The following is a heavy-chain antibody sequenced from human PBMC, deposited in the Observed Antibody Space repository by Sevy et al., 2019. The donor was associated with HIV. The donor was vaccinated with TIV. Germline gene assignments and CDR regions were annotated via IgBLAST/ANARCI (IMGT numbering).Heavy chain of an antibody. J-gene: IGHJ5*02. D-gene: IGHD3-3*01. CDR3: ARHNPLEWLTWFDA. CDR1: GGSISSSSYY. Sequence: SETLSLTCTVSGGSISSSSYYWGWIRQPPGKGLEWIGSIYYSGSTYYDPSLKSRGTITVDTSKNQFSLKLSSVTAADKAVYYCARHNPLEWLTWFDAWGQGTLVTVSS. CDR2: IYYSGST. V-gene: IGHV4-39*01.